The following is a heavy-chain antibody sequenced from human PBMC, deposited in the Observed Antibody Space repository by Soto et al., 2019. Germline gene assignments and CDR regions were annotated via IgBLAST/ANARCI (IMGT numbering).Heavy chain of an antibody. V-gene: IGHV4-4*02. J-gene: IGHJ2*01. CDR2: IYHTGST. CDR1: GGSISKSRW. Sequence: QVQLQESRPGLVKPSGTLSLTCVVSGGSISKSRWWSWVRQPPGKGLEWIGEIYHTGSTNNKPSLKSRVTISVDMSKNQFSLNLKSVTAADTAVYYCARGGGNFGQYFDLWGRGTLVTVSS. D-gene: IGHD2-21*01. CDR3: ARGGGNFGQYFDL.